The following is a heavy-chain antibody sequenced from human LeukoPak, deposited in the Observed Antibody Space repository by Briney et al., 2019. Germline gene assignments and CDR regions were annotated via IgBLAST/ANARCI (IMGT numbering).Heavy chain of an antibody. Sequence: GGSLRLSCAASGFTFSSYAMSWVRQAPGKGLEWVSAISGSGGSTYYADSVKGRFTISRDNSKNTLYLQMNSLRAEDTAVYYCAKGPPRFELPLYYFDYWGQGTLVTVSS. CDR1: GFTFSSYA. V-gene: IGHV3-23*01. CDR3: AKGPPRFELPLYYFDY. J-gene: IGHJ4*02. CDR2: ISGSGGST. D-gene: IGHD5-24*01.